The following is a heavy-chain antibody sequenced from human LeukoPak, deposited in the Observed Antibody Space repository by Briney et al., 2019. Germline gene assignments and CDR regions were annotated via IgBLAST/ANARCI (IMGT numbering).Heavy chain of an antibody. CDR2: IRYDGSNK. V-gene: IGHV3-30*02. Sequence: GGSLRLSCAASGFIFSSYGMHWVRQAPGKGLEWVAFIRYDGSNKYYADSVKGRFTISRDNSKNTLYLQMNSLRAEDTAVYYCAKEGVAARPIDDYWGQGTLATVSS. D-gene: IGHD6-6*01. CDR1: GFIFSSYG. CDR3: AKEGVAARPIDDY. J-gene: IGHJ4*02.